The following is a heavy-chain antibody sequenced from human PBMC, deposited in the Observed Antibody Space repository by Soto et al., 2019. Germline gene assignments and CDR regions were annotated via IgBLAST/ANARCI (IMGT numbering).Heavy chain of an antibody. Sequence: GGCLRLSCVGCGFTFDNYAMSWARQAPGKGLEWVSSITGIDGRTYYADSVKGRFTISRDNPKNTLYLQMNNLRAEDTAMFYCAKDRGPYCSGGICYPPSWFDPWGQGTQVTVSS. CDR2: ITGIDGRT. CDR3: AKDRGPYCSGGICYPPSWFDP. CDR1: GFTFDNYA. D-gene: IGHD2-15*01. V-gene: IGHV3-23*01. J-gene: IGHJ5*02.